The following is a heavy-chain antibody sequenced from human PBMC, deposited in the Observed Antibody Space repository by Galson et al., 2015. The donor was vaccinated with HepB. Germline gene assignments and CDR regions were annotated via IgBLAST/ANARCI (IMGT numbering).Heavy chain of an antibody. V-gene: IGHV4-39*01. CDR2: IYYSGST. D-gene: IGHD3-10*01. CDR1: GGSISSSSYY. J-gene: IGHJ4*02. CDR3: ARLSDHNHYYYGSGSYVDY. Sequence: SETLSLTCTVSGGSISSSSYYWGWIRQPPGKGLEWIGSIYYSGSTYYNPSLKSRVTISVDTSKNQFSLKLSSVTAADTAVYYCARLSDHNHYYYGSGSYVDYWGQGTLVTVSS.